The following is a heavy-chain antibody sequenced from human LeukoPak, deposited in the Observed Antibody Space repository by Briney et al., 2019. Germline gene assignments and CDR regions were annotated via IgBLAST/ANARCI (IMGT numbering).Heavy chain of an antibody. D-gene: IGHD2-21*01. CDR2: IYPDDSDT. CDR3: ASSYCGGDCYSEDAFDI. Sequence: GESLKISCKTYGYMFSSHWIAWVRQRPGTGLEWMGIIYPDDSDTRYSPSFQGQVTMSVDKSTNTAYLHWGGLKASDTAMYYCASSYCGGDCYSEDAFDIWGQGTMVTVSS. J-gene: IGHJ3*02. CDR1: GYMFSSHW. V-gene: IGHV5-51*01.